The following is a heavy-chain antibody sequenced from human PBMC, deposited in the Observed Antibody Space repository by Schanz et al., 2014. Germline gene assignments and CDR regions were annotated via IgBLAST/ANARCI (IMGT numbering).Heavy chain of an antibody. CDR2: ISGSGGST. CDR1: GFTFTTHS. V-gene: IGHV3-23*01. D-gene: IGHD5-12*01. Sequence: EVQLLESGGGLVQPGGSLRLSCAASGFTFTTHSMTWVRQAPGKGLEWVSGISGSGGSTYYADSVKGRFTISRDNSRNTLYLQMNSLRTEDTAVYYCASPSGYSDYGTYFDFWGQGTLVTVSS. J-gene: IGHJ4*02. CDR3: ASPSGYSDYGTYFDF.